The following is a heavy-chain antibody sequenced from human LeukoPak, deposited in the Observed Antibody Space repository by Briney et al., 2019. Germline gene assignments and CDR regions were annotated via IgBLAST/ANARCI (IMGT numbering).Heavy chain of an antibody. CDR2: IYYSGST. V-gene: IGHV4-39*01. CDR3: ARHPYYDFWSGYPYYFDY. D-gene: IGHD3-3*01. Sequence: SETLSLTCTVSGGSISSSSYYWGWIRQPPGKGLEWIGSIYYSGSTYYNPPLKSRVTISVDTSKNQFSLKLSSVTAADTAVYYCARHPYYDFWSGYPYYFDYWGQGTLVTVSS. CDR1: GGSISSSSYY. J-gene: IGHJ4*02.